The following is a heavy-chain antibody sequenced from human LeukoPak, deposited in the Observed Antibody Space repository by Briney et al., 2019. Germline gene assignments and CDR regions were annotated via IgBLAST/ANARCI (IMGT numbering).Heavy chain of an antibody. CDR1: GFSVRSNY. Sequence: GGSLRLSCAASGFSVRSNYMSWVRQAPGKGLEWVSVIYSGGSTYYADSVKGRFTISRDNSKNTLYLQMNSLRAEDTAVYYCARLGSAAFDIWGQGTMVTVSS. CDR3: ARLGSAAFDI. CDR2: IYSGGST. D-gene: IGHD3-16*01. J-gene: IGHJ3*02. V-gene: IGHV3-66*01.